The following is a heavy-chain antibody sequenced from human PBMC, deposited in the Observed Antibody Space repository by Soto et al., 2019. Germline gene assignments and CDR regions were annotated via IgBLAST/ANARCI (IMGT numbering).Heavy chain of an antibody. Sequence: GGSLRLSCAASGFTFSSYWMSWVRQAPGKGLEWVANIKQDGSEKYYVDSVKGRFTISRDNAKNSLYLQMNSLRAEDTAVYYCAREVAEMVYAIRTGDYYYYYGMDVWGQGTTVTVSS. CDR3: AREVAEMVYAIRTGDYYYYYGMDV. J-gene: IGHJ6*02. CDR1: GFTFSSYW. D-gene: IGHD2-8*01. CDR2: IKQDGSEK. V-gene: IGHV3-7*05.